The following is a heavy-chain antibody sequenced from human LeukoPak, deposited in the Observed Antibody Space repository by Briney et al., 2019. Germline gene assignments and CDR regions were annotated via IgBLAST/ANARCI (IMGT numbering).Heavy chain of an antibody. Sequence: GGSQRLSCSASGFVSSDYAMHWARQAPGKGLEYLSGISGNGVATYYVDSVQGRFTVSRDNSKTTLYLQINSLRREDTAFYYCIKDRGSSGWDFDSWGQGTLLTVSS. CDR1: GFVSSDYA. D-gene: IGHD6-19*01. V-gene: IGHV3-64D*06. CDR3: IKDRGSSGWDFDS. J-gene: IGHJ4*02. CDR2: ISGNGVAT.